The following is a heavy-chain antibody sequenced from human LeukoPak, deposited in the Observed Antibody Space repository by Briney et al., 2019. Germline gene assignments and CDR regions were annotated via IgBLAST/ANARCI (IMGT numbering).Heavy chain of an antibody. CDR2: TNPNSGGT. D-gene: IGHD6-19*01. CDR1: GYTFTGYY. CDR3: ARDRGGWYGY. J-gene: IGHJ4*02. Sequence: ASAKVSCKASGYTFTGYYMHWVRQAPGQGLEWMGRTNPNSGGTNYAQKFQGRVTMTRDTSISTAYMELSRLRSDDTAVYYCARDRGGWYGYWGQGTLVTVSS. V-gene: IGHV1-2*06.